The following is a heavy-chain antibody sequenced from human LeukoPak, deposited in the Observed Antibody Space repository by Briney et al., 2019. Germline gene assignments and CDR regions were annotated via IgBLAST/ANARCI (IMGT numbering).Heavy chain of an antibody. CDR1: GGSFNGYY. J-gene: IGHJ3*02. V-gene: IGHV4-59*05. D-gene: IGHD1-26*01. Sequence: SETLSLTCTVSGGSFNGYYWSWIRQPPGKGLEWIGSIYYSGSTYYNPSLKSRVTISVDTSKNQFSLKLSSVTAADTAVYYCATLGPAFDIWGQGTMVTVSS. CDR2: IYYSGST. CDR3: ATLGPAFDI.